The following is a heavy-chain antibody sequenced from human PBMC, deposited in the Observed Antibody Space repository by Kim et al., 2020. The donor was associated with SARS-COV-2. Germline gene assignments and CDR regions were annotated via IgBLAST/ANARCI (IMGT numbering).Heavy chain of an antibody. CDR2: ISYDGSNK. CDR1: GFTFSSYG. D-gene: IGHD6-13*01. V-gene: IGHV3-33*05. CDR3: ARDRTGYSSSWSYYYYGMGV. J-gene: IGHJ6*02. Sequence: GGSLRLSCAASGFTFSSYGMHWVRQAPGKGLEWVAVISYDGSNKYYADSVKGRFTISRDNSKNTLYLQMNSLRAEDTAVYYCARDRTGYSSSWSYYYYGMGVWGRGTTVTVAS.